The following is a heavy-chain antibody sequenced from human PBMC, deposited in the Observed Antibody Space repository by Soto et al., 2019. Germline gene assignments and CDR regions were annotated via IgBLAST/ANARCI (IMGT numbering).Heavy chain of an antibody. Sequence: ASVKVSCKASGYTFTGYYMHWVRQAPGQGLEWMGWINPNSGGTNYAQKFQGWVTMTRDTSISTAYMELSRLRSDDTDVYYCARATTVKGYYYYYGMDVWGQGTTVTVSS. J-gene: IGHJ6*02. CDR1: GYTFTGYY. D-gene: IGHD4-17*01. CDR3: ARATTVKGYYYYYGMDV. V-gene: IGHV1-2*04. CDR2: INPNSGGT.